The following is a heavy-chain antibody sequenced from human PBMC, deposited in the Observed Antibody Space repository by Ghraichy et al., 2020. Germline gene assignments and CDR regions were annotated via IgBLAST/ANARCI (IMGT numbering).Heavy chain of an antibody. CDR2: IYYSGST. Sequence: SETLSLTCTVSGGFISSSSYYWGWIRQPPGKGLEWIGSIYYSGSTYYNPSLKSRVTISVDTAKNQFSLKLSSVTAADTAVYYCASPDPIYYDILTGYPYYYSGMDVWGQGTTVTVSS. D-gene: IGHD3-9*01. V-gene: IGHV4-39*01. CDR3: ASPDPIYYDILTGYPYYYSGMDV. J-gene: IGHJ6*02. CDR1: GGFISSSSYY.